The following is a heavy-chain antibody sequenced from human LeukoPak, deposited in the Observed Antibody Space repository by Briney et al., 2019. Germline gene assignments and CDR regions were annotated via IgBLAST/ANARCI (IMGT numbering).Heavy chain of an antibody. CDR2: IYTSGTT. CDR1: RGSISSDY. CDR3: ARVFHD. Sequence: PSETLPLTCTVSRGSISSDYWSWIRQPAGKGLEWIGLIYTSGTTNYNPSLKSRVTMSLDTSKNQFSLKLNSVTAADTAVYYCARVFHDWGQGTMVTVSS. V-gene: IGHV4-4*07. J-gene: IGHJ3*01.